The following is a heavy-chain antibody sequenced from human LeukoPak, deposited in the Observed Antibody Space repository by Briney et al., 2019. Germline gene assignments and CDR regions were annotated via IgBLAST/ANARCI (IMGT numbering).Heavy chain of an antibody. Sequence: SETLSLTCTVSGGSISSSSYYWGWIRQPPGKGLEWIGSIYYSGSTCYNPSLKSRVTISVDTSKNQFSLKLSSVTAADTAVYYCARQNYRSGRHRFDYWGQGTLVTVSS. D-gene: IGHD3-10*01. CDR1: GGSISSSSYY. CDR2: IYYSGST. V-gene: IGHV4-39*01. J-gene: IGHJ4*02. CDR3: ARQNYRSGRHRFDY.